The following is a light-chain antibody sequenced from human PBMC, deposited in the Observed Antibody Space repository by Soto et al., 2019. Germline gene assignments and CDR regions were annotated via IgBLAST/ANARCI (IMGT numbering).Light chain of an antibody. CDR3: HQFGSTLWT. J-gene: IGKJ1*01. V-gene: IGKV3-20*01. Sequence: EIVLTQSPGTLSLSPGDRPALSCRTSQSISSSYLAWYQQKPGQAPRLLIYGASNRAAGIPERFSGGGSGTDFTPTISRLEPEDFGVYYCHQFGSTLWTLGQGTKVDIK. CDR1: QSISSSY. CDR2: GAS.